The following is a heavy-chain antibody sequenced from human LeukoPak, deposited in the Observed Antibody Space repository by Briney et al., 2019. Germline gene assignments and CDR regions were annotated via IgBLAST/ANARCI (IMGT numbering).Heavy chain of an antibody. CDR1: GGSISSCY. D-gene: IGHD3-10*01. CDR3: ARDLHYYGSGSLDY. V-gene: IGHV4-59*01. Sequence: SETLSLTCTVSGGSISSCYWSWIRLPPGKGLEWIGYIYYSGSTNYNPSLKSRVTISVDTSKNQFSLKLSSVTAADTAVYYCARDLHYYGSGSLDYWGQGTLVTVSS. J-gene: IGHJ4*02. CDR2: IYYSGST.